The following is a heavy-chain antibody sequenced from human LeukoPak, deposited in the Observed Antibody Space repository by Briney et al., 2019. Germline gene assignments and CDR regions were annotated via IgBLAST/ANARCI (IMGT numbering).Heavy chain of an antibody. V-gene: IGHV4-39*07. D-gene: IGHD3-3*01. CDR3: ARVLYDFWSGSSDAFDI. CDR1: GGSISSSNYY. J-gene: IGHJ3*02. Sequence: SETLSLTCTVSGGSISSSNYYWAWIRQPPGKGLAWMGTIYYSGSTYYNPSLKSRVTISVDTSKNQFSLKLSSVTAADTAVYYCARVLYDFWSGSSDAFDIWGQGTMVTVSS. CDR2: IYYSGST.